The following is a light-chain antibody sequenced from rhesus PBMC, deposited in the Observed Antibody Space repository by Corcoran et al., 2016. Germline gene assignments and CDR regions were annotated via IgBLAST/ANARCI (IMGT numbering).Light chain of an antibody. CDR1: SSVRTTY. CDR2: RTS. Sequence: EIVLTQSPTSMAVSQGERVTISCTASSSVRTTYLHWYQQKPGFPSRLFVSRTSSLASGVPARFSGSGSWTSYTLTISSMEAEDTTNYYCQQGNSIPFTFGPGTKLDIK. V-gene: IGKV3-35*01. J-gene: IGKJ3*01. CDR3: QQGNSIPFT.